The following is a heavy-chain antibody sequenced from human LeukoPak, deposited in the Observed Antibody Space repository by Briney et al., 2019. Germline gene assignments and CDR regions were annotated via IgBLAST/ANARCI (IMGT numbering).Heavy chain of an antibody. D-gene: IGHD1-1*01. J-gene: IGHJ6*02. Sequence: ASVKVSCKASGYTFTTYGISWVRQAPGQGLEWMGWISAYNANTNYAQKFQGRLTMTTDTSTSTAYMELRSLRSDDTAVYYCARNASYGMDVWGQGTTVTVSS. CDR3: ARNASYGMDV. CDR1: GYTFTTYG. CDR2: ISAYNANT. V-gene: IGHV1-18*01.